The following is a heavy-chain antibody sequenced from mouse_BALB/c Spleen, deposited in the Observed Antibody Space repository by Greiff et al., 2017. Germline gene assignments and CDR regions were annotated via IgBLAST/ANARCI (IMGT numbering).Heavy chain of an antibody. Sequence: QVQLQQSGAELVRPGSSVKISCKASGYAFSSYWMNWVKQRPGQGLEWIGQIYPGDGDTNYNGKFKGKATLTADKSSSTAYMQLSSLTSEDSAVYFCAYYGSSPFAYWGQGTSVTVSS. CDR1: GYAFSSYW. CDR2: IYPGDGDT. J-gene: IGHJ4*01. CDR3: AYYGSSPFAY. V-gene: IGHV1-80*01. D-gene: IGHD1-1*01.